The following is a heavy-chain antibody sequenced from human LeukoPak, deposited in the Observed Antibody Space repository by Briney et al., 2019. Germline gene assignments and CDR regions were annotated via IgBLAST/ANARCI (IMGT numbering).Heavy chain of an antibody. J-gene: IGHJ4*02. CDR2: MNPNSGNT. CDR1: GYTFTSYD. CDR3: ARSYMIVREGSVGY. Sequence: ASVKVSCKASGYTFTSYDINWVRQATGQGLEWMGWMNPNSGNTGYAQKFQSRVTMTRNTSISTAYMELSGLRSEDTAVYYCARSYMIVREGSVGYWGQGTLVTVSS. V-gene: IGHV1-8*01. D-gene: IGHD3-22*01.